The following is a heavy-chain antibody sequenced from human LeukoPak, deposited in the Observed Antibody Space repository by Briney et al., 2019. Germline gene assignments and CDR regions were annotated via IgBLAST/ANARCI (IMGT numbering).Heavy chain of an antibody. CDR2: IWYDGSNK. D-gene: IGHD1-26*01. J-gene: IGHJ4*02. CDR1: GFTFSSYG. Sequence: GGSLRLSCAASGFTFSSYGMHWVRQAPGKGLEWVAVIWYDGSNKYYADSVKGRFTISRDNSKNTLYLQMNSLRAEDTAVYYCARDLSGSYSPIVNWGQGTLVTVSS. CDR3: ARDLSGSYSPIVN. V-gene: IGHV3-33*01.